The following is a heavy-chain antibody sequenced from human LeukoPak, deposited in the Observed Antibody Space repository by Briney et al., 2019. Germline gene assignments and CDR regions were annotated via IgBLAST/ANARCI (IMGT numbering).Heavy chain of an antibody. Sequence: GGSLRLSCTASGFTLGGHDMHWVRQTTGDGLEWVAAVSAGHHAFYAGSVKGRFIVSREDAKNSLYLQMNSLRAGDTAVYYCVREARGYHYTYFDYWGQGSLVTVSS. CDR1: GFTLGGHD. J-gene: IGHJ4*02. CDR3: VREARGYHYTYFDY. D-gene: IGHD5-18*01. CDR2: VSAGHHA. V-gene: IGHV3-13*01.